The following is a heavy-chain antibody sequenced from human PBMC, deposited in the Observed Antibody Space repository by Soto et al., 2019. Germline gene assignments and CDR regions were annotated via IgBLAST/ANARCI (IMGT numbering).Heavy chain of an antibody. V-gene: IGHV3-30*03. Sequence: GWSLRLSCAASGFTFSHYGIHWVRQAPGKGLEWLAVISYDGSNKHYADSVKGRFTVSRDNSKNTPYLQMNSLRAEDTAVYFCARYSGKYQGPIDYWGQGTLVTVSS. CDR2: ISYDGSNK. D-gene: IGHD1-26*01. J-gene: IGHJ4*02. CDR3: ARYSGKYQGPIDY. CDR1: GFTFSHYG.